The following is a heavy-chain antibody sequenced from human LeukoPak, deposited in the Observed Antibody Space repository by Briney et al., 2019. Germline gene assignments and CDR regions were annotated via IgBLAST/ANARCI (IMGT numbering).Heavy chain of an antibody. J-gene: IGHJ5*02. CDR1: GGSISSYY. V-gene: IGHV4-59*08. Sequence: SETLSLTCTVSGGSISSYYWSWIRQPPGKGLEWIGYIYYSGSTNYNPSLKSRVTISVDTSKNQFSLKLSSVTAADTAVYYCARLKVPYTSGLAPWGQGTLVTVSS. CDR2: IYYSGST. D-gene: IGHD6-25*01. CDR3: ARLKVPYTSGLAP.